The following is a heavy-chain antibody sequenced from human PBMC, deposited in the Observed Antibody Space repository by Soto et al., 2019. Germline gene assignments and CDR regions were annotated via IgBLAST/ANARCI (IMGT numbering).Heavy chain of an antibody. D-gene: IGHD3-22*01. CDR3: ASSRRGNYYDSSAPFDY. CDR2: IYYTGST. Sequence: SETLSLTRTVSGDSISRGDAYWNWIRQPPGKGLEWIGYIYYTGSTYYNPSLKSRVSGSVDTSKNQFSLKLSSVTAADTAVYYCASSRRGNYYDSSAPFDYWGQGTLVTVSS. CDR1: GDSISRGDAY. J-gene: IGHJ4*02. V-gene: IGHV4-30-4*01.